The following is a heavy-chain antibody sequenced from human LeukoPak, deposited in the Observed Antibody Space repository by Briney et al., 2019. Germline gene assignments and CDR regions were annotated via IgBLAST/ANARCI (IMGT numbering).Heavy chain of an antibody. D-gene: IGHD3-10*01. CDR1: GFTFSLYG. CDR3: AKDSRGANFFGDFDY. CDR2: ISNDGSKT. J-gene: IGHJ4*02. Sequence: GRSLRLSCAASGFTFSLYGMHWVRQAPGKGLEWVALISNDGSKTYYADSVKGRFTISRDNSKNTVYLQVSGLRADDTAVYYCAKDSRGANFFGDFDYWGQGTLVAVSS. V-gene: IGHV3-33*06.